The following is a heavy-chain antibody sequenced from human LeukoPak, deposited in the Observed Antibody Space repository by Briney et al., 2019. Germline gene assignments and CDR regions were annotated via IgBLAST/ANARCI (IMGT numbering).Heavy chain of an antibody. CDR2: IYYSGRT. CDR3: ARHGTISSESYFDY. J-gene: IGHJ4*02. V-gene: IGHV4-59*08. Sequence: SETLSLTCTVSGGSISSYYWSWIRQPPGKGLEWIGYIYYSGRTNYNPSLKSRVTGFVDTSKNQVSLRLSSVTAADTAVYYCARHGTISSESYFDYWGQGALVTVSS. D-gene: IGHD1-14*01. CDR1: GGSISSYY.